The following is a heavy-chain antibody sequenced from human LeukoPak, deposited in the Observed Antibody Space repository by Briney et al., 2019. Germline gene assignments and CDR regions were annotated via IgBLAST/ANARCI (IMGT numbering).Heavy chain of an antibody. J-gene: IGHJ4*02. V-gene: IGHV4-4*02. CDR1: GGSISSSNW. CDR2: VHLSGAS. CDR3: TRESGAFSPFGF. Sequence: SETLSLTCAVSGGSISSSNWWSWVRQPPGKGLEWIGEVHLSGASNYNPSLKSRVNMSIDKSKNQLSLELTSVTAADTAIYYCTRESGAFSPFGFWGQGTLVTVSS. D-gene: IGHD1-26*01.